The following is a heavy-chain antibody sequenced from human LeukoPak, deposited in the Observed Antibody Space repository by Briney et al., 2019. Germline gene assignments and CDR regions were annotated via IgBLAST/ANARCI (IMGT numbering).Heavy chain of an antibody. CDR1: GGTFSSYA. J-gene: IGHJ5*02. V-gene: IGHV1-69*13. Sequence: ASVKVSCKASGGTFSSYAISWVRQAPGQGLEWMGGIIPIFGTANYAQKFQGRVTITADESTSTAYMELSSLRSEDTAVYYCARLRYSSGWPHPTSNWFDPWGQGTLVTVSS. CDR3: ARLRYSSGWPHPTSNWFDP. CDR2: IIPIFGTA. D-gene: IGHD6-19*01.